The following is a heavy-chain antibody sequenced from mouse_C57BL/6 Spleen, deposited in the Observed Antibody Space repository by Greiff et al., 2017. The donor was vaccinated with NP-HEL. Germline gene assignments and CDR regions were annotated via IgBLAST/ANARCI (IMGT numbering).Heavy chain of an antibody. V-gene: IGHV1-66*01. Sequence: VQLQESGPELVKPGASVKISCKASGYSFTSYYIHWVKQRPGQGLEWIGWIYPGSGNTKYNEKFKGKATLTADTSSSTAYMQLSSLTSEDSAVYYCANYDYDWYFDVWGTGTTVTVSS. CDR2: IYPGSGNT. J-gene: IGHJ1*03. D-gene: IGHD2-4*01. CDR3: ANYDYDWYFDV. CDR1: GYSFTSYY.